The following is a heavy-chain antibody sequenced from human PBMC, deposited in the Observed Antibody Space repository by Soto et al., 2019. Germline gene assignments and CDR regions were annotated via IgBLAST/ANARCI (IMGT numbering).Heavy chain of an antibody. D-gene: IGHD3-9*01. V-gene: IGHV4-4*02. Sequence: SETLSLTCAVSGGSISSSNWCSWVRQPPGKGLEWIGEIYHSGSTNYNPSLKSRVTISVDKSKNQFSLKLSSVTAADTAVYYCARAAYDILTGVEWFDPWGQGTLVTVSS. CDR2: IYHSGST. CDR3: ARAAYDILTGVEWFDP. J-gene: IGHJ5*02. CDR1: GGSISSSNW.